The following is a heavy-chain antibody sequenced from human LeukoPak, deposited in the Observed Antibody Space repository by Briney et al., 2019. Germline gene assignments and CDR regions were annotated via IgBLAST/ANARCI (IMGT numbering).Heavy chain of an antibody. Sequence: SVKVSCKASGGTFSSYAISWVRQAPGQGLEWMGGIIPIFGTANYAQKFQGRVTITADESTSTAYMEMSSLRSEDTAVYYCASNSGIRGYFDYWGQGTLVTVSS. D-gene: IGHD7-27*01. V-gene: IGHV1-69*01. CDR3: ASNSGIRGYFDY. CDR1: GGTFSSYA. CDR2: IIPIFGTA. J-gene: IGHJ4*02.